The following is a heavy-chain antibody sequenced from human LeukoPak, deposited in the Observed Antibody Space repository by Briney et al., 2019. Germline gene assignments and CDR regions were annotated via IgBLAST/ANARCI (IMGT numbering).Heavy chain of an antibody. D-gene: IGHD3-10*01. CDR2: ISSSSSYI. V-gene: IGHV3-21*01. Sequence: PGGSLRLSCAASGFTFSSYEMNWVRQAPGKGLEWVSSISSSSSYIYYADSVKGRFTISRDNAKNSLYLQMNSLRAEDTAVYYCARVALLWFGELEGLPMDVWGKGTTVTVSS. CDR3: ARVALLWFGELEGLPMDV. CDR1: GFTFSSYE. J-gene: IGHJ6*03.